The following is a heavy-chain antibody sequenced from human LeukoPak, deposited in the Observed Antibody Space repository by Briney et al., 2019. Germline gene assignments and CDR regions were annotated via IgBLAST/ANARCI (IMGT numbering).Heavy chain of an antibody. D-gene: IGHD1-1*01. CDR1: GFTFRNYW. J-gene: IGHJ4*02. V-gene: IGHV3-74*01. CDR2: INPDGATT. CDR3: VRLLDVDY. Sequence: PGGPLRLSCAASGFTFRNYWMHWVRQAPGKVLVWVSRINPDGATTDYAGSEKGRFTISRDNAKNMVYLQMDRLRAEDTAVYYCVRLLDVDYWGQGTLVTVSS.